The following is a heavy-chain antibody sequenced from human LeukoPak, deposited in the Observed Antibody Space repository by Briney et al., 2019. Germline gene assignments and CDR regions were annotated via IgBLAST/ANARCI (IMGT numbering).Heavy chain of an antibody. V-gene: IGHV4-34*01. Sequence: SETLSLTCDVYGGSFRGYYWSWIRQPPGRGLEWIGEIHYTGATNYKPSLKSRVTISGDPSKNQFSLRVSSVTAADTAVYYCARGVLGPYYFDLWGRGTLVTVSS. CDR2: IHYTGAT. D-gene: IGHD7-27*01. CDR3: ARGVLGPYYFDL. CDR1: GGSFRGYY. J-gene: IGHJ2*01.